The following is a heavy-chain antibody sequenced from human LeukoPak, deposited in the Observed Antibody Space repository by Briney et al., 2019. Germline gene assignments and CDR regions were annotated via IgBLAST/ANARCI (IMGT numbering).Heavy chain of an antibody. V-gene: IGHV3-15*01. Sequence: PGGSLRLSCAASGFTFSNAWMSWVRQAPGKRLEWVGRINSKTDGGTTDYAAPVKGRFTISRDDSKNTLYLQMNSLKTEDTAVYYCTTDILWFGEFANPNWFDPWGQGTLVTVSS. J-gene: IGHJ5*02. CDR3: TTDILWFGEFANPNWFDP. CDR1: GFTFSNAW. CDR2: INSKTDGGTT. D-gene: IGHD3-10*01.